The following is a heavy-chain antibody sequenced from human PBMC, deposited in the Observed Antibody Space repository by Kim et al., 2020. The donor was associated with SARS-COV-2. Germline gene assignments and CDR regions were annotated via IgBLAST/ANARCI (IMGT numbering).Heavy chain of an antibody. CDR3: VRNRGLNSFDY. CDR2: IKQDGSVK. J-gene: IGHJ4*02. Sequence: LSLTCAASGFTFTTYWMTWVRQAPGKGLEWVANIKQDGSVKSYVDSVRGRFTNSRDKAKTSLYLQMNSLRDEDKAVYYCVRNRGLNSFDYWGQGTLV. V-gene: IGHV3-7*01. CDR1: GFTFTTYW. D-gene: IGHD3-16*02.